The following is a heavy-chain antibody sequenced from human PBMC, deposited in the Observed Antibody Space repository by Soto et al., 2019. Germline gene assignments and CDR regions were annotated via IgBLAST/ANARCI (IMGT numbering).Heavy chain of an antibody. D-gene: IGHD3-10*01. CDR1: GASISGHF. CDR3: ARAPRGNYGYPSYFDY. Sequence: PSETLSLTCTVSGASISGHFWSWIRQPPGKGLEWIGYIYYSGSTNYNPSLKSRVTISVDTSKNQFSLKLSSVTAADTAVYYCARAPRGNYGYPSYFDYWGQGTLVTVSS. J-gene: IGHJ4*02. V-gene: IGHV4-59*11. CDR2: IYYSGST.